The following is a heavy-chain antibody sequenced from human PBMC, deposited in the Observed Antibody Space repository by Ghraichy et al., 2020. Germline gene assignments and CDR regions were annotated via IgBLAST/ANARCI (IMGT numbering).Heavy chain of an antibody. Sequence: LSLTCVASGFNVKSNYMNWVRQAPGKGLEWFSVLYTAGAKYYADSVRGRFTISKDNSKNTLYLQMNRLTADDTAVYYCARQPDYGGNTPYYYGFDVWGQGTTVTVSS. CDR1: GFNVKSNY. V-gene: IGHV3-66*02. D-gene: IGHD4-23*01. J-gene: IGHJ6*02. CDR2: LYTAGAK. CDR3: ARQPDYGGNTPYYYGFDV.